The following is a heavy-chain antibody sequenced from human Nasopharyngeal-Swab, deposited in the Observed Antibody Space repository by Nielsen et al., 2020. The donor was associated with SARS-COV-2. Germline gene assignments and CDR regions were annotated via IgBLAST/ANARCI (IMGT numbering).Heavy chain of an antibody. V-gene: IGHV3-48*02. D-gene: IGHD3-3*01. Sequence: GEALKISWAASGTICSNFARNWVRQAPGKGQEWVSYISSSSSTIYYADSVKGRFTISRDNAKNSLYLQMNSLRDEDTAVYYCASSVPAITIFGVVIPSQFDYWGQGTLVTVSS. CDR2: ISSSSSTI. J-gene: IGHJ4*02. CDR3: ASSVPAITIFGVVIPSQFDY. CDR1: GTICSNFA.